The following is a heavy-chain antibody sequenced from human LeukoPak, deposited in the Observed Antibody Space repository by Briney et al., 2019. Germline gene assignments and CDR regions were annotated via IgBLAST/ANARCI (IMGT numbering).Heavy chain of an antibody. CDR2: IYHSGST. V-gene: IGHV4-38-2*02. CDR3: AREGYGSGSYPHFDY. J-gene: IGHJ4*02. D-gene: IGHD3-10*01. Sequence: KPSETLSLTCAVSGYSISSGYYWGWIRQPPGKGLEWIGSIYHSGSTYYNPSLKSRVTISVDTSKNQFSLKRSSVTAADTAVYYCAREGYGSGSYPHFDYWGQGTLVTVSS. CDR1: GYSISSGYY.